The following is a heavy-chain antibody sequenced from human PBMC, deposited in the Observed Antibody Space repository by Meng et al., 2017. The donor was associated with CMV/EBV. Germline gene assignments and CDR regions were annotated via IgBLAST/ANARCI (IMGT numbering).Heavy chain of an antibody. CDR2: ISGDGSNT. J-gene: IGHJ4*02. Sequence: LSCVASGFTFTEYYIHWVRQAPGKGLVWISRISGDGSNTNYADSVKGRFTISRDIARNTIYMQMNSLRVEDTAVYYCARGNWGLGYWGQGTLVPSPQ. D-gene: IGHD7-27*01. V-gene: IGHV3-74*01. CDR3: ARGNWGLGY. CDR1: GFTFTEYY.